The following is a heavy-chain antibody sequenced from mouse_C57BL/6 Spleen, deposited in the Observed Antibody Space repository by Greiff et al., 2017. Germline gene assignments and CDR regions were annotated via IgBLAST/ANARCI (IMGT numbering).Heavy chain of an antibody. CDR1: GYSITSGYY. D-gene: IGHD2-4*01. V-gene: IGHV3-6*01. CDR3: ARGRDYWFAY. CDR2: ISYDGSN. J-gene: IGHJ3*01. Sequence: EVKLMESGPGLVKPSQSLSLSCSVTGYSITSGYYWNWIRQFPGNKLEWMGYISYDGSNNYNPSLKNRISLTRDTSKNQFFLKLNSVTTEDTATYYCARGRDYWFAYWGQGTLVTVSA.